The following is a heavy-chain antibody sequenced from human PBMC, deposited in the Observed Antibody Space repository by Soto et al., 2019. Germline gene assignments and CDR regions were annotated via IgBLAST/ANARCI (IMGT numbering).Heavy chain of an antibody. CDR2: INWNGGST. J-gene: IGHJ6*02. CDR3: ARDSSMRYSGYDWFYYYYGMDV. CDR1: GFTFDDYG. V-gene: IGHV3-20*04. Sequence: PGGSLRLSCAASGFTFDDYGMSWVRQAPGKGLEWVSGINWNGGSTGYVDSVKGRFTISRDNAKNSLYLQMNSLRAEDTALYYCARDSSMRYSGYDWFYYYYGMDVWGQGTTVTVSS. D-gene: IGHD5-12*01.